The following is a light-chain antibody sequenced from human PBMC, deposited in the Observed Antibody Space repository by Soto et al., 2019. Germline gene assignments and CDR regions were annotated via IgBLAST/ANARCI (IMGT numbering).Light chain of an antibody. CDR3: CSYAGSRTLYV. V-gene: IGLV2-23*02. Sequence: QSALTQPASVSGSPGQSITISCTGTGSDVGSYNLVSWYQQHPGNAPRLMIYEVNKRPSGVSDRFSGSKSGNAASLTISGLQAEDETEYYCCSYAGSRTLYVFGNGTKLTVL. J-gene: IGLJ1*01. CDR1: GSDVGSYNL. CDR2: EVN.